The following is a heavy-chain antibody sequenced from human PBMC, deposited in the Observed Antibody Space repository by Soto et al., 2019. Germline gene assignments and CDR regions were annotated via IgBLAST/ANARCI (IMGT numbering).Heavy chain of an antibody. D-gene: IGHD2-8*01. V-gene: IGHV1-18*01. CDR3: AGDMGTYCTNGVCYFDY. Sequence: ASVKVSCKASGYTFTSYGISWVRQAPGQGVEWMGWISAYNGNTNYAQKLQGRVTMTRDTSTSTDYMELRSLRSDDTAVYYCAGDMGTYCTNGVCYFDYWGQGTLVTVSS. J-gene: IGHJ4*02. CDR2: ISAYNGNT. CDR1: GYTFTSYG.